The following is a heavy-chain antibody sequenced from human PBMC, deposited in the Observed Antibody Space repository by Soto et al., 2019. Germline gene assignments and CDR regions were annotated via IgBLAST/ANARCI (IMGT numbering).Heavy chain of an antibody. D-gene: IGHD3-16*02. CDR1: GYNFTTFW. CDR2: IYPGDSET. V-gene: IGHV5-51*01. CDR3: ARLGCPGAIYLDS. J-gene: IGHJ4*02. Sequence: GESLKISCKGSGYNFTTFWIGWVRQMPGKGLEWMGIIYPGDSETKYSPDFEGQVTISAHRSTNTAYLQWRSLRASDTAMYYCARLGCPGAIYLDSWSLGTLVTVSS.